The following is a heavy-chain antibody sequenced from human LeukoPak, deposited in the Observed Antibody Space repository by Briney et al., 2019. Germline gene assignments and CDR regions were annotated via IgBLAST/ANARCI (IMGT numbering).Heavy chain of an antibody. CDR1: RFTFSSYG. Sequence: GGSLRLSCAASRFTFSSYGMHWVRQAPGKGLEWVAVISYDGSNKYYADSVKGRFTISRDNSKNTLYLQMNSLRAEDTAVYYCAKEGPGSYDASDIWGQGTMVTVPS. CDR2: ISYDGSNK. D-gene: IGHD1-26*01. V-gene: IGHV3-30*18. J-gene: IGHJ3*02. CDR3: AKEGPGSYDASDI.